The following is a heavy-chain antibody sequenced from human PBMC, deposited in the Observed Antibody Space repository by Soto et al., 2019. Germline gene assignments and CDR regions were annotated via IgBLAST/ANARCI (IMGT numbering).Heavy chain of an antibody. V-gene: IGHV3-21*01. J-gene: IGHJ6*02. D-gene: IGHD3-3*01. Sequence: EVQLVESGGGLVKPGGSLRLSCAVSGFPFDSYSMSWVRQAPGQGLEWLASLSSGSFYIFHADSLRGRFTISRDDATNLLFLQMNSLTIEDTATYYCAREANTIYAPHGLDVWGQGTAVTVSS. CDR3: AREANTIYAPHGLDV. CDR1: GFPFDSYS. CDR2: LSSGSFYI.